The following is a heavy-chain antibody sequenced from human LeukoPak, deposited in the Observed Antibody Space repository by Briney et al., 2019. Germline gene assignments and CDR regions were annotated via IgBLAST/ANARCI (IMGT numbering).Heavy chain of an antibody. CDR1: RYTFTEHY. Sequence: ASVKVSCKASRYTFTEHYIYWLRQAPGQGLEWVGRINCNSGDATSAQKFQGKVTMTRDTSVSTAYMDLSSVTADDTAVYFCARSAGHCSSGVCFTDYYMDVWGRGTMVTVSS. CDR2: INCNSGDA. J-gene: IGHJ6*03. CDR3: ARSAGHCSSGVCFTDYYMDV. D-gene: IGHD2-8*01. V-gene: IGHV1-2*02.